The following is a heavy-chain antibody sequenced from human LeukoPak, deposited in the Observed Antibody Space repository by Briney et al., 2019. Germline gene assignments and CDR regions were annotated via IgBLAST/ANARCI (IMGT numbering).Heavy chain of an antibody. J-gene: IGHJ5*02. V-gene: IGHV4-34*01. D-gene: IGHD2-2*01. CDR1: GGSFSGYY. CDR3: ASRYCSSTGCYQANWFDP. CDR2: IDHSGST. Sequence: SETLSVTCAVYGGSFSGYYWSWIRQPPGKGLEWIGEIDHSGSTNYNPSLKSRVTISVDTSKNQFSLKLSSVTAADTAVYYCASRYCSSTGCYQANWFDPWGQGTLVTVSS.